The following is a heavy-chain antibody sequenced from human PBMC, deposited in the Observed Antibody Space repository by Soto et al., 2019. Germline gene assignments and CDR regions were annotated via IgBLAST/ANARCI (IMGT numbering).Heavy chain of an antibody. V-gene: IGHV4-59*01. CDR1: GGSISSYY. CDR3: AREPSGTGYYYYGMDV. Sequence: SETLSLTCTVSGGSISSYYWSWIRQPPGKGLEWIGYIYYSGSTNYNPSLKSRVTISVDTSKNQFSLKLSSVTAADTAVYYCAREPSGTGYYYYGMDVWGQGTTVTVSS. CDR2: IYYSGST. D-gene: IGHD2-8*02. J-gene: IGHJ6*02.